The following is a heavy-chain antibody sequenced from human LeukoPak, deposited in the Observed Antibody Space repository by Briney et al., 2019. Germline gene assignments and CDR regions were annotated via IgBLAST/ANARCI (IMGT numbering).Heavy chain of an antibody. V-gene: IGHV4-34*01. J-gene: IGHJ4*02. D-gene: IGHD2-21*02. CDR1: GGSFSGYY. Sequence: PSETLSLTCAVYGGSFSGYYWSWIRQPPGKGLEWIGSIYYSGSTYYNPSLKSRVTISVDTSKNQFSLKLSSVTAADTAVYYCARRAAYCGGDCYRWGQGTLVTVSS. CDR2: IYYSGST. CDR3: ARRAAYCGGDCYR.